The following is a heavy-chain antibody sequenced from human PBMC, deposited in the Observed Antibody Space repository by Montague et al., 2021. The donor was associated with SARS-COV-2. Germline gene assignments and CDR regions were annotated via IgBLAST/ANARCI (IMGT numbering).Heavy chain of an antibody. CDR3: ARSTSGWFVY. CDR1: GGSISSTGFF. CDR2: IYSSGTS. Sequence: SETLSLTCTVSGGSISSTGFFWAWIRQPPGKGLEWIGSIYSSGTSXYNPSLKSRVSISGDTSRNQLSLRLSSVTAADTAVYYCARSTSGWFVYWGQGTLVTVSS. V-gene: IGHV4-39*01. D-gene: IGHD2-2*01. J-gene: IGHJ5*01.